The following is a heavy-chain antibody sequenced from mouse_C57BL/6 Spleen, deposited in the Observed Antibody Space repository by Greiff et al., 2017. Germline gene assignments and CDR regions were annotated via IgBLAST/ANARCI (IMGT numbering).Heavy chain of an antibody. CDR2: ISYSGST. Sequence: EVQLQQSGPGLAKPSQTLSLTCSVTGYSITSDYWNWIRKFPGKKLEYMGYISYSGSTYYNPSLKSRISITRDTSKNQYSLQLNSVTTKDTATYYCARSPSYGSYAMDYWGQGTSVTVAA. V-gene: IGHV3-8*01. CDR1: GYSITSDY. J-gene: IGHJ4*01. D-gene: IGHD2-9*01. CDR3: ARSPSYGSYAMDY.